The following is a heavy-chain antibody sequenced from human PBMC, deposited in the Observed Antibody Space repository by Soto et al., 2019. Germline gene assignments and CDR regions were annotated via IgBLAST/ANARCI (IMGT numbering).Heavy chain of an antibody. J-gene: IGHJ4*02. CDR2: VKSKTSGGTI. Sequence: EAQLEESGGGLVEPGGSLRLSCAASGFNFINAWMSWVRQAPGKRLEWLGRVKSKTSGGTIEYAAAVIDRVTISRDDSRNTVYLQMSSLRAEDSGVYYCAEVARTHSVAYWGRGTLVTVSS. CDR1: GFNFINAW. V-gene: IGHV3-15*01. CDR3: AEVARTHSVAY.